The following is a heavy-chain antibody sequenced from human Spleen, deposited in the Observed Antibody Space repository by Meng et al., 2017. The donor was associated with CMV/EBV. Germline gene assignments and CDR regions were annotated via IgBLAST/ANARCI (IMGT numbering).Heavy chain of an antibody. D-gene: IGHD2-2*01. Sequence: GESLKISCAASGFTFSSYSMNWVRQAPGKGLEWVSSISSSSSYIYYADSMKGRFTISRDNAKNSLYLQMDSLRAEDAAVYFCARARSAYQLLVTPDCWGPGTLVTVSS. CDR2: ISSSSSYI. V-gene: IGHV3-21*01. J-gene: IGHJ4*02. CDR3: ARARSAYQLLVTPDC. CDR1: GFTFSSYS.